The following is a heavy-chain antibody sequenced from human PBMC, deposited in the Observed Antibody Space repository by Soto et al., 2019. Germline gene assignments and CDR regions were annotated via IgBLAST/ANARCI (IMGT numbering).Heavy chain of an antibody. D-gene: IGHD6-19*01. CDR2: INPNSGGT. CDR3: AREQDLRSSGWYDFY. V-gene: IGHV1-2*02. Sequence: ASVKVSCKASGYTFTGYYMHWVRQAPGQGLEWMGWINPNSGGTNYAQKFQGRVTMTRDTSISTAYMELSRLRSDDTAVYYCAREQDLRSSGWYDFYWGQGTLVTVPS. CDR1: GYTFTGYY. J-gene: IGHJ4*02.